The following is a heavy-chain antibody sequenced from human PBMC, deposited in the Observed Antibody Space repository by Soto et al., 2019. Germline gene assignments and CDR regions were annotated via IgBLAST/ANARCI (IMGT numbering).Heavy chain of an antibody. D-gene: IGHD3-3*01. V-gene: IGHV3-23*01. Sequence: EVQLLESGGGLVQPGGSLRLSCAASGFTFSSYAMSWVRQAPGKGLEWVSAISGSGGSTYYADSVKGRFTISRDNSKNTLYLQMNSLRAEDTAVYYCAKGGEGAYYDFWSGYWGYYGMDVWGQGTTVTVSS. CDR1: GFTFSSYA. CDR2: ISGSGGST. CDR3: AKGGEGAYYDFWSGYWGYYGMDV. J-gene: IGHJ6*02.